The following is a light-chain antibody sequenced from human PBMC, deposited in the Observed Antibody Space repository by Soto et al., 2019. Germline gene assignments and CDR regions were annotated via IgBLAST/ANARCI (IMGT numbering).Light chain of an antibody. CDR3: QQFSRYPLT. CDR1: QSVSDTY. V-gene: IGKV3-20*01. J-gene: IGKJ4*01. Sequence: IVLTQSPGTLSLSPGERATLSCGASQSVSDTYLAWYQQKPGQAPRLLIYDGSSRATGIPDRFSGGGSGTDFTLTISRLETEDFAVYYCQQFSRYPLTFGQGTKVDIK. CDR2: DGS.